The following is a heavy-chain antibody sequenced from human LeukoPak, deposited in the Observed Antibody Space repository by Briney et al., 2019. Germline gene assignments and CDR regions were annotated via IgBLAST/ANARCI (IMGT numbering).Heavy chain of an antibody. CDR1: GYTFTSYG. CDR2: INPSGGST. J-gene: IGHJ5*02. V-gene: IGHV1-46*01. Sequence: ASVKVSCKASGYTFTSYGISWVRQAPGQGLEWMGIINPSGGSTSYAQKFQGRVTMTRDMSTSTVYMELSSLRSEDTAVYYCARDYAIWFGDPHPHNWFDPWGQGTLVTVSS. CDR3: ARDYAIWFGDPHPHNWFDP. D-gene: IGHD3-10*01.